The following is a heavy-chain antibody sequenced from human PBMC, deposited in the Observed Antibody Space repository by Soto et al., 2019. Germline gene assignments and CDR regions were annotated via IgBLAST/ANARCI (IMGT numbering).Heavy chain of an antibody. J-gene: IGHJ4*02. D-gene: IGHD6-13*01. CDR1: GDSVSSFTTA. V-gene: IGHV6-1*01. Sequence: QTLSLTFARSGDSVSSFTTAWNWVRQSPSRGLEWLGRTYYRSRWYTDYAVSVKSRIIINPDTSKNQFSLQLNAVIPEDTAVYYCSRGTAAAGYYYWGQGTQVTVYS. CDR3: SRGTAAAGYYY. CDR2: TYYRSRWYT.